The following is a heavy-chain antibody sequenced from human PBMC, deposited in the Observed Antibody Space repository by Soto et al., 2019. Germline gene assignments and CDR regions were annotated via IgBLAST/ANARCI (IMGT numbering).Heavy chain of an antibody. Sequence: GGSLRLSCAASGFTFSSYAMHWVRQAPGKGLEWVAVISYDGSNKYYADSVKGRFTISRDNSKNTLYLQMNSLRAEGTAVYYCATQSPRYDSSGGGFDYWGQGTLVTVSS. V-gene: IGHV3-30-3*01. CDR1: GFTFSSYA. D-gene: IGHD3-22*01. J-gene: IGHJ4*02. CDR3: ATQSPRYDSSGGGFDY. CDR2: ISYDGSNK.